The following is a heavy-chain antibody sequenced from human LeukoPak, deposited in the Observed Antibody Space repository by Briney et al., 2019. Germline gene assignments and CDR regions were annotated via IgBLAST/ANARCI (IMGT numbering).Heavy chain of an antibody. CDR2: INHSGST. J-gene: IGHJ5*02. CDR1: GGSFSGYY. CDR3: ARRLFVLGIRWFDP. V-gene: IGHV4-34*01. D-gene: IGHD3-16*01. Sequence: SETLSLTCAVYGGSFSGYYWSWIRQPPGKGLEWIGEINHSGSTNYNPSLKSRVTISVDTSKNQFSLKLSSVTAADTAVYYCARRLFVLGIRWFDPWGLGTLVTVSS.